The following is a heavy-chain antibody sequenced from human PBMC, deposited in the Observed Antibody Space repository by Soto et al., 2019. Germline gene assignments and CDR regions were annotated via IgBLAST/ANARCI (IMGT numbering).Heavy chain of an antibody. V-gene: IGHV4-30-4*01. CDR2: IYYSGST. CDR1: GGSISSGDYY. D-gene: IGHD4-17*01. Sequence: QVQLQESGPGLVKPSQTLSLTCTVSGGSISSGDYYWSWIRQPPGKGLEWIGYIYYSGSTYYNPSLKSRVTLSVDTSKNQFALKLSSVTAADTAVYYCARYMTTVTDDAFDIWGQGQMVTVSS. CDR3: ARYMTTVTDDAFDI. J-gene: IGHJ3*02.